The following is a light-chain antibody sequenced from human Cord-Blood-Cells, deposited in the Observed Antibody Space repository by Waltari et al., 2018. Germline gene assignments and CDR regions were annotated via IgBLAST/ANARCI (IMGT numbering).Light chain of an antibody. J-gene: IGKJ1*01. CDR2: KAS. V-gene: IGKV1-5*03. CDR1: QSISSW. CDR3: QQYNSYWT. Sequence: DIQMTQPPSTLSASVGDRVTTTCRASQSISSWLAWYQQKPGKAPNLLIYKASSLESGGPSRFSGSGSGTEFTLTISSLQPDDFATYYCQQYNSYWTFGQGTKVEIK.